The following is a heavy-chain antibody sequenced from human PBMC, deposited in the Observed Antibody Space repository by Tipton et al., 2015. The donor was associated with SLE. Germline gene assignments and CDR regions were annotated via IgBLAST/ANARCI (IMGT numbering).Heavy chain of an antibody. V-gene: IGHV7-4-1*02. D-gene: IGHD5-18*01. CDR3: TRDRDADTPFY. CDR2: INTDTGNP. J-gene: IGHJ4*02. CDR1: GYTFTTYA. Sequence: QSGAEVKKPGASVKVSCKASGYTFTTYAMSWVRQAPGQGLEWMGWINTDTGNPTYAQGFTGRFVFSLDTSVNTAFLQISSLKAEDTAVYYCTRDRDADTPFYWGQGTEVTVSS.